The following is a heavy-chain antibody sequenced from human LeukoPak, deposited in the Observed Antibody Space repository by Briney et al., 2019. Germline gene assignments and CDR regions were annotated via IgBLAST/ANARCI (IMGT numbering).Heavy chain of an antibody. V-gene: IGHV3-48*03. CDR1: GFTFSSYE. Sequence: GGSLRLSCAASGFTFSSYEMNWVRQAPGKGLEWISYISTSGSTIYYADSVKGRFTVSRDNAKNSLYLQMNSLRAEDTAVYYCARSGGYYDYWGQGTLVFVSS. D-gene: IGHD4-23*01. J-gene: IGHJ4*02. CDR3: ARSGGYYDY. CDR2: ISTSGSTI.